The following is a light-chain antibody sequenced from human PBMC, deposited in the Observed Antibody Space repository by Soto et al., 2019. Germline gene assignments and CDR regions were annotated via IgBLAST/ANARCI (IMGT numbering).Light chain of an antibody. CDR3: TSWTTSTTMR. CDR1: RSDIGAYNF. J-gene: IGLJ2*01. V-gene: IGLV2-14*03. CDR2: DVN. Sequence: QSALTQPASVSGSPGQSITISCTGTRSDIGAYNFVSWYQQHPGEVPKLILYDVNVRPSGVSNRFSGSKSGNTASLTISGLQAGDEAYYYCTSWTTSTTMRFGGGTKLTVL.